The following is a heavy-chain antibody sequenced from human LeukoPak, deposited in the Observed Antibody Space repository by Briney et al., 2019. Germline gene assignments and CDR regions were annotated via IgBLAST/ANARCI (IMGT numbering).Heavy chain of an antibody. J-gene: IGHJ4*02. V-gene: IGHV3-23*01. CDR1: GFTFSSYA. Sequence: GGSLRLSCAASGFTFSSYAMSWVRQAPGKGLEWVSAISGSGGSTYYADSVKGRFTISRDNSKNTLYLQMNGLRAEDAAVYYCAKGRDITMVRGVITFWGQGTLVTVPS. CDR3: AKGRDITMVRGVITF. CDR2: ISGSGGST. D-gene: IGHD3-10*01.